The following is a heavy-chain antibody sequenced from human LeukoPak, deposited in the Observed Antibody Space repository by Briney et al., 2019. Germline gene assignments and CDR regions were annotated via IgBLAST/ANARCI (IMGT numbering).Heavy chain of an antibody. CDR2: IISSSSYI. Sequence: GGCLRLSCAASGFTFSSYSMNWVRQAPGKGLEWVSSIISSSSYIYYADSVKGRFTISRDNAKNSLYLQMNSLRAEDTAVYYCATLGDLYYFDYWGQGTLVTVSS. D-gene: IGHD3-16*01. J-gene: IGHJ4*02. CDR1: GFTFSSYS. CDR3: ATLGDLYYFDY. V-gene: IGHV3-21*01.